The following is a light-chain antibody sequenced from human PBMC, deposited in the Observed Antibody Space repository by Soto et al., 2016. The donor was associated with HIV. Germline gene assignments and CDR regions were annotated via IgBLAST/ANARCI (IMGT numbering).Light chain of an antibody. CDR2: DDS. CDR3: QAWDSNSDHWV. J-gene: IGLJ3*02. CDR1: NIGSKN. Sequence: SYELTQPPSVSVAPGKTARITCGGNNIGSKNVHWFQQKSGQAPVLVVYDDSDRPSGIPERFSGSNSGNTATLTIDRVEAGDEADYYCQAWDSNSDHWVFGGGTKLTVL. V-gene: IGLV3-21*03.